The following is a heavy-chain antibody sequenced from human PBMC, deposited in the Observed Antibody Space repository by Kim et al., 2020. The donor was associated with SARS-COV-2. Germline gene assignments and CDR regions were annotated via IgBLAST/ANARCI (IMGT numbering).Heavy chain of an antibody. CDR3: ARVKGYYRDGSGYYPQYFDY. V-gene: IGHV5-51*01. D-gene: IGHD3-22*01. Sequence: GESLKISCKGSGYSFTSYWIAWVRQMPGKGLEWMGIIYPGDSEITYRPSFQGQVSISADKSTSTAYLQWTSLKASDTAMYYCARVKGYYRDGSGYYPQYFDYWGQGPLVIVSS. CDR1: GYSFTSYW. CDR2: IYPGDSEI. J-gene: IGHJ4*02.